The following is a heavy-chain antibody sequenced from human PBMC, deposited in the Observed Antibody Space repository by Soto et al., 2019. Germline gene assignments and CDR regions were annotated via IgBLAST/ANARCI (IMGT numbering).Heavy chain of an antibody. CDR2: IQYDGNTE. CDR1: GFNFNIYG. V-gene: IGHV3-33*01. J-gene: IGHJ4*02. CDR3: AREGGPIRPGRLDY. D-gene: IGHD3-10*01. Sequence: QVQLVESGGGVVQPGRSLRLSCSASGFNFNIYGMHWVRQAPGKGLEWVTFIQYDGNTEYFSNSVKGRFTVSRDNSKSTLFLQMTGLRDEDTAVYYCAREGGPIRPGRLDYWGQGSLVTVSS.